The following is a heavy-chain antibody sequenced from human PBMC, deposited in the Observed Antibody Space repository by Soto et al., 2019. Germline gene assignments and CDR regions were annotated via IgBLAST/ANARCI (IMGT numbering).Heavy chain of an antibody. Sequence: PSETLSLTCTVSGGSISSGGYYWSWIRQHPGKGLEWIGYIYYSWSTYYNPSLKSRVTISVDTSKNQFSLKLSSVTAADTAVYYCARGSGYCSSTSCYDRDYGMDVWGQGTTVTVSS. D-gene: IGHD2-2*01. V-gene: IGHV4-31*03. CDR2: IYYSWST. CDR3: ARGSGYCSSTSCYDRDYGMDV. CDR1: GGSISSGGYY. J-gene: IGHJ6*02.